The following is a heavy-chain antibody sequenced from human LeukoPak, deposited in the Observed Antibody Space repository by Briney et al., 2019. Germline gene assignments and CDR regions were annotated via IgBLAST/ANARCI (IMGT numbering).Heavy chain of an antibody. J-gene: IGHJ4*02. D-gene: IGHD3-9*01. V-gene: IGHV4-39*07. CDR2: IYYSGST. CDR3: ARDVMTGTSSVDY. Sequence: SETLSLTCTVSGGSISSSSYYWGWVRQPPGKGLEWIGSIYYSGSTYYNPSLKSRVTISVDTSKNQFSLKLSSVTAADTAVYYCARDVMTGTSSVDYWGQGTLVTVSS. CDR1: GGSISSSSYY.